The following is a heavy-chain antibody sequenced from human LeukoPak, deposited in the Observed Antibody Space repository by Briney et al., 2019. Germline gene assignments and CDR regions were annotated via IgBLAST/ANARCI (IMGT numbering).Heavy chain of an antibody. Sequence: SETLSLTCAVYGGSFSGYYWSWIRQPPGKGLEWIGSINYSGSTYYNPSLKSRVTISVDTSKNQFSLKLSSVTAADTAVYYCATPRPGLGYCSGGSCNGNAFDIWGQGTMVTVSS. CDR1: GGSFSGYY. CDR2: INYSGST. D-gene: IGHD2-15*01. CDR3: ATPRPGLGYCSGGSCNGNAFDI. J-gene: IGHJ3*02. V-gene: IGHV4-34*01.